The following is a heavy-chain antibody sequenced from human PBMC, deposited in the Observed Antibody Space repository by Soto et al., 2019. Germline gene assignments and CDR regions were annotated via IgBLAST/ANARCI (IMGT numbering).Heavy chain of an antibody. V-gene: IGHV4-59*01. J-gene: IGHJ4*02. CDR3: ARGVGSSPPRY. CDR1: GGSIFSDD. D-gene: IGHD3-9*01. Sequence: SETLSLTCTVSGGSIFSDDWTWIRQPPGKGVEWIGYISRGGSSRYAPSLKSRVTISADTSKNQISLKLTSAAAADTAVYYGARGVGSSPPRYWGRGTLVTVSS. CDR2: ISRGGSS.